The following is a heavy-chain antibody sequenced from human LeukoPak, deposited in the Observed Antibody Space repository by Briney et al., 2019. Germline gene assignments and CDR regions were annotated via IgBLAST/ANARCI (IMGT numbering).Heavy chain of an antibody. D-gene: IGHD1-1*01. Sequence: PGGSLRLSCTASGLTFSNYWTTWVRQAPGKGLEWVATINKDGSEKHYVDSVRGRFTISRDNAKNSVFLQMNSLRVEDTAVYYCTNTLATSGYWGQGTLVPVPS. J-gene: IGHJ4*02. CDR3: TNTLATSGY. CDR2: INKDGSEK. V-gene: IGHV3-7*01. CDR1: GLTFSNYW.